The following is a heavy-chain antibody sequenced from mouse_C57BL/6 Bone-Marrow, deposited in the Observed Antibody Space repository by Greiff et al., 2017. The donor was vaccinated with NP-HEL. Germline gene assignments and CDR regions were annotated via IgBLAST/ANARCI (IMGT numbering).Heavy chain of an antibody. CDR3: ARISYYFDY. V-gene: IGHV1-81*01. J-gene: IGHJ2*01. CDR1: GYTFTSYG. CDR2: IYPSGGNT. Sequence: QVQLQQSGAELARPGASVKLSCTASGYTFTSYGISWVKQRPGQGLEWIGEIYPSGGNTHYNEKFKGKATLTADKSSSTAYMELRSLTSEDSAVYFCARISYYFDYWGQGTTLTVSS.